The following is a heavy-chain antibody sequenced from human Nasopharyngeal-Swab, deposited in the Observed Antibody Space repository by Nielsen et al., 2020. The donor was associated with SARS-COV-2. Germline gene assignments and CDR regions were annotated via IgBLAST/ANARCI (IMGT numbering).Heavy chain of an antibody. CDR2: TEIGGTT. V-gene: IGHV3-53*01. CDR3: ARDLGGGYCTTTNCPGS. CDR1: GFTVSNYG. J-gene: IGHJ1*01. D-gene: IGHD2-2*01. Sequence: GGSLRLSCAASGFTVSNYGMHWVRQAPGKGLEWVSVTEIGGTTHYADSVKGRFSISRDSSTNTLYLQMNNVRAEDTAVYYCARDLGGGYCTTTNCPGSWGQGTLVTVSS.